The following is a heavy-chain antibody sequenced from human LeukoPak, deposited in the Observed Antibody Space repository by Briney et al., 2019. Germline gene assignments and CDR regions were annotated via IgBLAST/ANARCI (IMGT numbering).Heavy chain of an antibody. CDR1: GYSISSGYY. V-gene: IGHV4-38-2*02. CDR2: IYHSGSS. D-gene: IGHD3-9*01. Sequence: SETLSLTCTVSGYSISSGYYWGWIRQPPGKGLESIGSIYHSGSSYSNPSLKSRVTISVDTSKNQFSLKLSSVSAADTAVYYCARQYYDILTGYSFNWFDPWGQGTLVTLSS. CDR3: ARQYYDILTGYSFNWFDP. J-gene: IGHJ5*02.